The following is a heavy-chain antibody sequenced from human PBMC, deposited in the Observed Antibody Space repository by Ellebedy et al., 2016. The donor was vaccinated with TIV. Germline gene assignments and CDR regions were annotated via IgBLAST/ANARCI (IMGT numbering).Heavy chain of an antibody. CDR2: ISAGGDTT. V-gene: IGHV3-23*01. J-gene: IGHJ6*02. CDR1: TSTFRNYD. Sequence: GESLKISCAGSTSTFRNYDFSWVRQAPGKGLEWVSVISAGGDTTYYADSVKGRFTISRDNSKNTLNLQMNGLRVEDTAVYYCAKDGGLQPPYFRYYGLDVWGQGTTVIVSS. D-gene: IGHD2/OR15-2a*01. CDR3: AKDGGLQPPYFRYYGLDV.